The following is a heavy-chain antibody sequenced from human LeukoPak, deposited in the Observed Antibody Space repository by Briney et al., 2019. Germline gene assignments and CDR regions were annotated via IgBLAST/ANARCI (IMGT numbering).Heavy chain of an antibody. J-gene: IGHJ2*01. CDR3: VGDREYSFGADWYFDL. D-gene: IGHD5-18*01. CDR2: IHFSGIT. Sequence: PSETLSLTCSVSGGSISSYYWTWIRQSPGKGLEWIGYIHFSGITNYNPSLKSRVTLSVDTFKNQFSLKLSSVTAADTAVYFCVGDREYSFGADWYFDLWGRGSLVTVS. CDR1: GGSISSYY. V-gene: IGHV4-59*01.